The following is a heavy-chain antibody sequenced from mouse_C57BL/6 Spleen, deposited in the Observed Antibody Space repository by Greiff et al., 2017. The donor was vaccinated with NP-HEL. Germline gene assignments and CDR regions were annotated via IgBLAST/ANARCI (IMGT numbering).Heavy chain of an antibody. Sequence: VQLQQSGAELVRPGASVKLSCKASGYTFTDYYINWVKQRPGQGLEWIARIYPGSGNTYYNEKFKGKATLTAEKSSSTAYMQLSSLTSEDSAVYFCARPYYYGKGDYWGQGTTLTVSS. CDR2: IYPGSGNT. J-gene: IGHJ2*01. CDR1: GYTFTDYY. CDR3: ARPYYYGKGDY. D-gene: IGHD1-1*01. V-gene: IGHV1-76*01.